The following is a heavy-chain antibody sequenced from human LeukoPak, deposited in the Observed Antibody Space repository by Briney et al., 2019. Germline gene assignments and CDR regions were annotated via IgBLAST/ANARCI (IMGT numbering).Heavy chain of an antibody. V-gene: IGHV4-39*07. D-gene: IGHD4-17*01. J-gene: IGHJ4*02. CDR1: GGSISSSSYY. CDR2: IYYSGST. CDR3: ARGQRGDYDY. Sequence: PSETLSLTCTVSGGSISSSSYYWGWIRQPPGKGLEWIGSIYYSGSTYYNPSLKSRVTISVDTSKNQFSLKLSSVTAADTAVYYCARGQRGDYDYWGQGTLVTVSS.